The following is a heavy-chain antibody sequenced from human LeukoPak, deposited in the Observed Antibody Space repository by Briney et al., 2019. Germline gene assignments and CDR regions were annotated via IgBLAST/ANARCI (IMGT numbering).Heavy chain of an antibody. J-gene: IGHJ4*02. CDR2: IKRKTDGGTT. CDR3: TTLYGSGSYD. CDR1: GFTFSNAW. V-gene: IGHV3-15*01. Sequence: GGSLRLSCAASGFTFSNAWMSWVRQAPGKGLEWVGQIKRKTDGGTTDYAAPVKGRFTISRDDSKNTLYLQMNSLKIEDTAVYYCTTLYGSGSYDWGQGTLVTVSS. D-gene: IGHD3-10*01.